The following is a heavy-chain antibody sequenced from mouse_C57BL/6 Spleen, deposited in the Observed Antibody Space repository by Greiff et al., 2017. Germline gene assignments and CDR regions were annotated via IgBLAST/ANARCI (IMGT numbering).Heavy chain of an antibody. CDR1: GFTFSDYG. Sequence: EVKLVESGGGLVKPGGSLKLSCAASGFTFSDYGMHWVRQAPKKGLEWVAYISSGSSTIYYADTVKGRFTISRDNAKNTLFLQMTSLRSEDTAMYYCAKYYFDYWGQGTTLTVSS. V-gene: IGHV5-17*01. CDR2: ISSGSSTI. J-gene: IGHJ2*01. CDR3: AKYYFDY.